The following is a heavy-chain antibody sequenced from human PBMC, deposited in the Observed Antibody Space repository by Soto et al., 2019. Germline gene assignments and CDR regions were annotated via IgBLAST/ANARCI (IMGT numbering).Heavy chain of an antibody. CDR3: AKEYGSTWIDH. CDR1: GFTVSTYG. J-gene: IGHJ4*02. CDR2: MSYDGTKE. D-gene: IGHD6-13*01. V-gene: IGHV3-30*18. Sequence: PGGSLRRSCAASGFTVSTYGMHWVRQAPGKGLEWVAAMSYDGTKEYYVDSVKGRFTISRDNSRNTLFLQLNSLRAEDTAVYYCAKEYGSTWIDHWGQGTLVTVSS.